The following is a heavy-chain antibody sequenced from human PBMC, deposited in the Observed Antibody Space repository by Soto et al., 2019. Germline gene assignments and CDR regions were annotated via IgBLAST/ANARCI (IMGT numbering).Heavy chain of an antibody. D-gene: IGHD6-13*01. CDR3: ARGQFFARQQPFDS. CDR2: IHVTGNT. CDR1: GGSMNNYL. Sequence: PSETLSLTCTVSGGSMNNYLWSWIRQTPGGGLQWIGYIHVTGNTYHNPSLKSPVTISVDASKTQFSLTLSSVTAADTAVYYCARGQFFARQQPFDSWGQGILVTVSS. V-gene: IGHV4-59*01. J-gene: IGHJ4*02.